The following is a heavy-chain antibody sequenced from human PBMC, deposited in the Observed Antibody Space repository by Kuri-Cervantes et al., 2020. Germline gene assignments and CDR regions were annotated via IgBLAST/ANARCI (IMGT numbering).Heavy chain of an antibody. CDR3: AKRVGSGSYFWVLDY. J-gene: IGHJ4*02. CDR1: GFTFDDYA. D-gene: IGHD3-22*01. CDR2: ISWSSGSI. Sequence: SLKISCAASGFTFDDYAMHWVRQAPGKGLEWVSGISWSSGSIGYADSVKGRFTISRDNAKNTLYLQMNSLRAEDTAVYYCAKRVGSGSYFWVLDYWGQGTLVTVSS. V-gene: IGHV3-9*01.